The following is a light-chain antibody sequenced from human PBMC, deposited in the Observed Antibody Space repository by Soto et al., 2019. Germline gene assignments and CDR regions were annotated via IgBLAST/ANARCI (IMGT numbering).Light chain of an antibody. CDR1: SSDVGGYNY. Sequence: QSVLTQPPSASGSPGQSVTISCTGTSSDVGGYNYVSWYQQHPGRAPKVVIYEVSKRPSGVPARFSGSKSGNTASLTVSGLQAEDEAEYYCSSYAGSNLYVFGSGTKVTVL. J-gene: IGLJ1*01. V-gene: IGLV2-8*01. CDR3: SSYAGSNLYV. CDR2: EVS.